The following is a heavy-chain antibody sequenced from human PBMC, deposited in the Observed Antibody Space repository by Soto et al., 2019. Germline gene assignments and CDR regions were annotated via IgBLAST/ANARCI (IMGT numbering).Heavy chain of an antibody. CDR3: AKESYSSSSYYYGMDV. J-gene: IGHJ6*04. V-gene: IGHV3-30*18. D-gene: IGHD6-6*01. CDR2: ISYDGSNK. CDR1: GFTFSSYG. Sequence: QVQLVESGGGVVQPGRSLRLSCAASGFTFSSYGMHWVRQAPGEVLVWVAVISYDGSNKYYADSVKGRFTFSRDNSKNTLFLQMSSLRGEATAVYYCAKESYSSSSYYYGMDVWGKGTKFTVSS.